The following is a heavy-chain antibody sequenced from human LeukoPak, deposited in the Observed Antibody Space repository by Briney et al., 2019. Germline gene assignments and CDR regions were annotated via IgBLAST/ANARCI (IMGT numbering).Heavy chain of an antibody. V-gene: IGHV3-23*01. D-gene: IGHD6-13*01. CDR1: GISFSTYV. CDR2: ISGSGGDS. Sequence: GGSLRLSCAASGISFSTYVMAWVRQAPGKGLECVSAISGSGGDSYYAASVKGRFTISRDNSKNTLYLQMNSLRAEDTAVYYCAKTRPLDSSSWSHGDYWGQGTLVTVSS. J-gene: IGHJ4*02. CDR3: AKTRPLDSSSWSHGDY.